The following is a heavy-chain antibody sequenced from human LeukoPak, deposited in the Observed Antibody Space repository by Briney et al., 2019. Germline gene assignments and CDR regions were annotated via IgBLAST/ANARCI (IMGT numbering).Heavy chain of an antibody. CDR3: ATPSNYFDY. CDR1: RFTFSTYG. D-gene: IGHD2-2*01. Sequence: GGSLRLSCEASRFTFSTYGINWVRQAPGKGLEWVSAISGSGGSTYYADSVKGRFTISRDNSRNTLYLQMNSLGAEDTAVYYCATPSNYFDYWGQGTLVTVSS. CDR2: ISGSGGST. V-gene: IGHV3-23*01. J-gene: IGHJ4*02.